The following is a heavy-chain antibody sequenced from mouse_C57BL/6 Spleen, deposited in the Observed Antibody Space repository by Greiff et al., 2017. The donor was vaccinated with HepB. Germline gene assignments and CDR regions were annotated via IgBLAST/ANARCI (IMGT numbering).Heavy chain of an antibody. Sequence: EVKLQESGAELVKPGASVKLSCTASGFYFTDYYMHWVTQRTEQGLEWIGMIDPEDGDTKYAPKFQGKATITADTSSTTAYLQLSSLTSEDTAVYYCARSFYDYDVGDAMDYWGQGTSVTVSS. CDR2: IDPEDGDT. J-gene: IGHJ4*01. D-gene: IGHD2-4*01. CDR3: ARSFYDYDVGDAMDY. CDR1: GFYFTDYY. V-gene: IGHV14-2*01.